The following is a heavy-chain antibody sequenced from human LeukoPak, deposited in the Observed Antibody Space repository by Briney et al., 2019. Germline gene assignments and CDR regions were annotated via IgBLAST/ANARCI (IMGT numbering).Heavy chain of an antibody. Sequence: ASVKVSCKASEYTFTGYYMHWVRQAPGQGLEWMGWINPNSGGTNYAQKFQGRVTLTRDTSIRTVYMELTGLTSDDTAVYYCARGYCDTNDCPPGAYWGQGALVTVSS. CDR3: ARGYCDTNDCPPGAY. D-gene: IGHD3-9*01. CDR1: EYTFTGYY. CDR2: INPNSGGT. V-gene: IGHV1-2*02. J-gene: IGHJ4*02.